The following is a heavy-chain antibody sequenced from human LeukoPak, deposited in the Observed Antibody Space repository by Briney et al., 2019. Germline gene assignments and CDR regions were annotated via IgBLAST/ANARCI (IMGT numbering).Heavy chain of an antibody. CDR3: AMSITMIVVVTLDY. Sequence: ASVKVSCKASGYTFTGYYMHWVRQAPGQGLEWMGCINPNSGGTNYAQKFQGRVTMTRDTSISTAYMELSSLRSEDTAVYYCAMSITMIVVVTLDYWGQGTLVTVSS. J-gene: IGHJ4*02. D-gene: IGHD3-22*01. CDR1: GYTFTGYY. V-gene: IGHV1-2*02. CDR2: INPNSGGT.